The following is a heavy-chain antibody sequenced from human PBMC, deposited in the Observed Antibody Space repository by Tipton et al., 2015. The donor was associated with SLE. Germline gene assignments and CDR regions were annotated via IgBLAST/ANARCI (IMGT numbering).Heavy chain of an antibody. D-gene: IGHD1-26*01. CDR1: GFTFSSYA. CDR3: AKDGSEEVAADWFDP. CDR2: ISGSGGRT. V-gene: IGHV3-23*01. Sequence: SLRLSCAASGFTFSSYAMSWVRQAPGKGLEWVSGISGSGGRTYYADSVRGRFTISRDNSKNTMYLQMNSLRAEDTAVYYCAKDGSEEVAADWFDPRGQGILVTVSS. J-gene: IGHJ5*02.